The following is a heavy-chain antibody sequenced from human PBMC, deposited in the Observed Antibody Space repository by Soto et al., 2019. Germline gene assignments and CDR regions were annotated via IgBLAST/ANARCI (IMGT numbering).Heavy chain of an antibody. J-gene: IGHJ4*02. V-gene: IGHV4-59*08. CDR3: ATLGGYYQALAS. D-gene: IGHD3-22*01. CDR2: IYSAGPT. CDR1: SGAIGSYY. Sequence: SGTVGVTGTVASGAIGSYYWSWVRHPPGKGLEFIGNIYSAGPTTYNPSLKSRVTISVDTSKNQFSLKLSSVTAADTAVYYCATLGGYYQALASWGQGTMVTVS.